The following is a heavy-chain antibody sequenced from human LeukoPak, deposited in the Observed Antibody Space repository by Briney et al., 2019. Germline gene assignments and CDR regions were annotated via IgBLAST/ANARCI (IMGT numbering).Heavy chain of an antibody. Sequence: GGSLRLSCAASGFTFSTYWMSWVRQAPGKGLEWVAVISYDGSNKYYADSVKGRFTISRDNSKNTLYLQMNSLRAEDTAVYYCARAPYSSGWFIREEYFDYWGQGTLVTVSS. CDR1: GFTFSTYW. CDR2: ISYDGSNK. V-gene: IGHV3-30-3*01. D-gene: IGHD6-19*01. CDR3: ARAPYSSGWFIREEYFDY. J-gene: IGHJ4*02.